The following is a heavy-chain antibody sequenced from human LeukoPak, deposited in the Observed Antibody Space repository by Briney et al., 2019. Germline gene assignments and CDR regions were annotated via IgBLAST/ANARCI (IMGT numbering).Heavy chain of an antibody. J-gene: IGHJ6*03. V-gene: IGHV3-30*02. CDR1: GFTFSSYG. Sequence: GGSLRLSCAASGFTFSSYGMHWVRQAPGKGLEWVAFIRYDGNNKYYADSVKGRFTISRDNSKNTLYLQMNSLRADDTAVCYCAKDLGGTYYYYYYMDVWGKGTTVTVSS. CDR3: AKDLGGTYYYYYYMDV. CDR2: IRYDGNNK. D-gene: IGHD1-26*01.